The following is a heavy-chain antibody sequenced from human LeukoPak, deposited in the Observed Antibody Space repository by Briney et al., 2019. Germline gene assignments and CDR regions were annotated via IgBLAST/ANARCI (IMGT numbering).Heavy chain of an antibody. Sequence: SETLSLTCTVSGGSISSDCWNWIRQPPGKGLEWIGYIYYSGSTNYNPSLKSRVTISVDTSKNQFSLKLSSVTAADTAVYYCARAKAAAGIDYFDYWGQGTLVTVSS. CDR3: ARAKAAAGIDYFDY. CDR2: IYYSGST. J-gene: IGHJ4*02. CDR1: GGSISSDC. V-gene: IGHV4-59*13. D-gene: IGHD6-13*01.